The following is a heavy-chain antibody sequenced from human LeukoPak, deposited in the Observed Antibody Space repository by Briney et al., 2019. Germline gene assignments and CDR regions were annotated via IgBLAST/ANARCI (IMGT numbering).Heavy chain of an antibody. CDR1: GGSFSGYY. D-gene: IGHD3-16*02. CDR2: INHSGST. J-gene: IGHJ4*02. Sequence: PSETLSLTCAVYGGSFSGYYWSWIRQPPGKGLEWIGEINHSGSTNYNPSLKSRVTISVDTSKNQFSLKLSSVTAADTAVYHCARLGVWGSYRSDYWGQGTLVTVSS. CDR3: ARLGVWGSYRSDY. V-gene: IGHV4-34*01.